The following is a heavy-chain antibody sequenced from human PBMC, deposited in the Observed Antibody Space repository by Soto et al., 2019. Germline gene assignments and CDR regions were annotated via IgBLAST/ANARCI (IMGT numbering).Heavy chain of an antibody. CDR3: ARDLEGGKFWNLQYYYYGMDV. CDR1: GFTFSSYS. J-gene: IGHJ6*02. V-gene: IGHV3-21*01. CDR2: ISSSSSYI. Sequence: EVQLVESGGGLVKPGGSLRLSCAASGFTFSSYSMNWVRQAPGKGLEWVSSISSSSSYIYYADSVKGRFTISRDNAKNSLYLQMNSLRAEETAVYYCARDLEGGKFWNLQYYYYGMDVWGPGTTVTVSS. D-gene: IGHD1-1*01.